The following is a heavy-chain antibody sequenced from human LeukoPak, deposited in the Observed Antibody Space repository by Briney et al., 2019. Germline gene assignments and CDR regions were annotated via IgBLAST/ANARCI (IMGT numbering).Heavy chain of an antibody. J-gene: IGHJ4*02. Sequence: PGGSLRLSCAASGFTFSSYWMSWVRQAPGKGLEWVSGISGSGGSTYHADSVKGRFIISRDNSKNTLYLQMNSLRAEDTAVYYCTKARAGNFDYWGQGTLVTVSS. D-gene: IGHD6-25*01. CDR2: ISGSGGST. CDR3: TKARAGNFDY. V-gene: IGHV3-23*01. CDR1: GFTFSSYW.